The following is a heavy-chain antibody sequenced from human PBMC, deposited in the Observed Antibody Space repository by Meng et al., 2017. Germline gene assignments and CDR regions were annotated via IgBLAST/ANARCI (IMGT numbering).Heavy chain of an antibody. CDR3: ARRSQGLGYSSSWMYYYYYGMDV. J-gene: IGHJ6*02. CDR2: MNPNSGNT. D-gene: IGHD6-13*01. V-gene: IGHV1-8*01. CDR1: GYTFTSYD. Sequence: ASVKVSCKASGYTFTSYDINWVRQATGQGLEWMGWMNPNSGNTGYAQKFQGRVTMTRNTSISTAYMELRSLRSDDTAVYYCARRSQGLGYSSSWMYYYYYGMDVWGQGTTVTVSS.